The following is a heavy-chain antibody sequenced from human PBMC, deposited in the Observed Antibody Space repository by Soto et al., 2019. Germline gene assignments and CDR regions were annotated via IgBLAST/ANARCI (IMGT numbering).Heavy chain of an antibody. CDR2: INHSGST. D-gene: IGHD7-27*01. CDR3: AGAPNWAYFAV. CDR1: GGSFSGYY. J-gene: IGHJ4*02. V-gene: IGHV4-34*01. Sequence: PSETLSLTYAVYGGSFSGYYWSWIRQPPGKGLEWIGEINHSGSTNCNPSLKSRVTISIDTSKNQFSLKLSSVTAADTAVYYCAGAPNWAYFAVWGRGTLVTVSA.